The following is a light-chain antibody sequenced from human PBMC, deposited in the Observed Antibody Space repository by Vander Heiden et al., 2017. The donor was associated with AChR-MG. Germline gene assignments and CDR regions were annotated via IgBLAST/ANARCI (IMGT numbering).Light chain of an antibody. CDR3: QQYDNLPST. CDR1: QDISNY. Sequence: DIQMTQSPSSLSASVGDRVTITCQASQDISNYLNWYQQKPGKAPKLLIYDASNLETGVPSRFSGSGSGTDFTFTISSLQPEHIATYYCQQYDNLPSTFGGTTKVEIK. V-gene: IGKV1-33*01. J-gene: IGKJ4*01. CDR2: DAS.